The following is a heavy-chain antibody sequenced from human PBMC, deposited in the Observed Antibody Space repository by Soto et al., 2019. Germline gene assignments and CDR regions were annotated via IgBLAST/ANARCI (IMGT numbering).Heavy chain of an antibody. CDR3: ARDASGTTSFLAY. CDR2: IWLDGSER. V-gene: IGHV3-33*01. CDR1: GCIFGTSS. J-gene: IGHJ4*02. Sequence: XGSLRLSCEAAGCIFGTSSMHWVRQAPGKGLEWVSGIWLDGSERYYSDSVKGRFTISRDNSKNTLFLQMNSLRVEDTAVYFCARDASGTTSFLAYWGQGNLVTVSS. D-gene: IGHD1-1*01.